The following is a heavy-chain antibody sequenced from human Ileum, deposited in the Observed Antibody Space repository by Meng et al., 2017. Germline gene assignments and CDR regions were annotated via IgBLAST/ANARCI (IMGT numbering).Heavy chain of an antibody. V-gene: IGHV4-30-4*01. CDR2: IYYSGST. J-gene: IGHJ5*02. CDR3: ARENTIFGVVWGSWFDP. D-gene: IGHD3-3*01. CDR1: GGSISSGDYY. Sequence: QVQLQESGPGLVKPSQTLPLTCTVSGGSISSGDYYWSWIRQPLGKGLEWIGYIYYSGSTYYNPSLKSRVTISVDTSKNQFSLKLSSVTAADTAVYYCARENTIFGVVWGSWFDPWGQGTLVTVSS.